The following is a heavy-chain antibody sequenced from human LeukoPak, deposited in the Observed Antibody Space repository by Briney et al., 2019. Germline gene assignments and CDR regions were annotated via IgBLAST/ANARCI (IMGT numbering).Heavy chain of an antibody. V-gene: IGHV4-4*07. CDR3: ARSNLGSYDQSGYYHY. J-gene: IGHJ4*02. CDR2: IYISGNT. Sequence: SETLSLTCTVSGGSLSGYYWNWIRQPAGKGLEWIGRIYISGNTWYKPSLQSRVTMPVDTSKNQFSLKMSSLTAADTAVYYCARSNLGSYDQSGYYHYWGQGTRVTVSS. CDR1: GGSLSGYY. D-gene: IGHD3-22*01.